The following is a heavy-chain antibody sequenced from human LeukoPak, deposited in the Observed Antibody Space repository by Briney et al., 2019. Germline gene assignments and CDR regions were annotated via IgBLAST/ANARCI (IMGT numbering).Heavy chain of an antibody. CDR3: ARDQARYSSKGSKVGTGPPAPDY. D-gene: IGHD6-13*01. CDR1: GFTFSSYG. V-gene: IGHV3-48*04. CDR2: ISSSGSTI. J-gene: IGHJ4*02. Sequence: GGSLRLSCAASGFTFSSYGMSWVRQAPGKGLEWVSYISSSGSTIYYADSVKGRFTISRDNAKNSLYLQMNSLRAEDTAVYYCARDQARYSSKGSKVGTGPPAPDYWGQGTLVTVSS.